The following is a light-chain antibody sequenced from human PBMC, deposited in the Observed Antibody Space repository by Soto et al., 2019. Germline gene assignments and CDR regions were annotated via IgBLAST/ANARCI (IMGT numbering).Light chain of an antibody. CDR3: AAWDDNLNGL. CDR1: SSNIGRNS. Sequence: QSVLTQPPSASGTPGQRVTIFCSGSSSNIGRNSVNWFRHLPGTAPKLLIYGTNQRPSGVPARFSGSKSGTSASLAISGLQSEDEGDYYCAAWDDNLNGLFGGGTKLTVL. CDR2: GTN. V-gene: IGLV1-44*01. J-gene: IGLJ2*01.